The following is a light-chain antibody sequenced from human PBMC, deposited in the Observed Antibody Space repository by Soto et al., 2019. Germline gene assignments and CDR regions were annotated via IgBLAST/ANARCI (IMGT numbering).Light chain of an antibody. Sequence: EIVLTQSPGTLSLSPGEGATLSCRASRSVSSYLAWYQQKSGQAPRLRIYGGSSWARGIPARFSGSGSGTDFTSTISKWELKDFAGYIFRQYDSSLTLGQGTRWIS. V-gene: IGKV3-20*01. CDR2: GGS. CDR1: RSVSSY. J-gene: IGKJ1*01. CDR3: RQYDSSLT.